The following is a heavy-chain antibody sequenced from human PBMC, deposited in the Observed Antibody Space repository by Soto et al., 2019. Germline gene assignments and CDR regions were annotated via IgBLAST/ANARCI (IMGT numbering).Heavy chain of an antibody. CDR3: ARGDYSNYYFDY. D-gene: IGHD4-4*01. CDR2: IYSGGST. CDR1: GFTISSNY. Sequence: EVQLVESGGGLVQPGGSLRLSCAASGFTISSNYMSWVRQAPGKGLEWVSVIYSGGSTYYADSVKGRFTISRDNSKNTLYLQMNSLRAEDTAVYYCARGDYSNYYFDYWGQGTLVTVSS. J-gene: IGHJ4*02. V-gene: IGHV3-66*01.